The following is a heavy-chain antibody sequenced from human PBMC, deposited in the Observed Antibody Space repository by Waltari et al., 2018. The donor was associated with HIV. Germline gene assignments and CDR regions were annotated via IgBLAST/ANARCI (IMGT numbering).Heavy chain of an antibody. J-gene: IGHJ4*02. V-gene: IGHV1-46*01. Sequence: QVPLVQSGAEVKNPGASVKVSCQASGYTFTRYYMHWLRPAPGQGLEWMGVINPSGERTVYAQKFQGRVTMTRDASTSTVYMVLSTLRSEDTAVYYCARGFSGFDYWGQGTLITVSS. CDR1: GYTFTRYY. CDR3: ARGFSGFDY. CDR2: INPSGERT.